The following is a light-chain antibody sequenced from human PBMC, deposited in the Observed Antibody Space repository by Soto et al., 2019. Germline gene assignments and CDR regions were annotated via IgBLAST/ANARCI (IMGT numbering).Light chain of an antibody. Sequence: EIVLTQSPGTLSLSPGERATLSCRASQSVSSSHLAWYQQKPGQAPRLLIYSASSRATGIPDRFSGSGSGTDLTLTISRLEPEDFAVYYCQRYGGFGQGTKVDI. CDR3: QRYGG. V-gene: IGKV3-20*01. CDR1: QSVSSSH. CDR2: SAS. J-gene: IGKJ1*01.